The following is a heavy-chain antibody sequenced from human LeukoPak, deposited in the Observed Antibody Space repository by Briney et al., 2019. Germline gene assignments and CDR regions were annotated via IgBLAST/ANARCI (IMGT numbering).Heavy chain of an antibody. J-gene: IGHJ4*02. Sequence: SETLSLTCAVSGGSISSSNWWSWVRQPPGKGLEWIGEIYHSGSTNYNPSLKSRVTISVDKSKNQFSMKLSSVTAADTAVYYCARHGDSSGYYSNFDYWGQGTLVTVSS. CDR3: ARHGDSSGYYSNFDY. D-gene: IGHD3-22*01. CDR2: IYHSGST. V-gene: IGHV4-4*02. CDR1: GGSISSSNW.